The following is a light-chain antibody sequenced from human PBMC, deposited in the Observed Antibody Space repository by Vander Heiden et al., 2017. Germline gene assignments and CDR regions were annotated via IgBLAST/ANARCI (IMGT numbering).Light chain of an antibody. Sequence: EIVLTQSPATLSLSPGERATLSCRASQSVSSYLAWYQQKPGQAPRLLIYDASNRATGIPARLSGSGSGTDFTLTISSLESEDFAVYYCQQRSNWRLTFGGGTKVEIK. CDR3: QQRSNWRLT. J-gene: IGKJ4*01. CDR2: DAS. CDR1: QSVSSY. V-gene: IGKV3-11*01.